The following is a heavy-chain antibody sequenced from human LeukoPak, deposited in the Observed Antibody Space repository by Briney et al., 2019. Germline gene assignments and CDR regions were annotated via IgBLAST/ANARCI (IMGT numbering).Heavy chain of an antibody. CDR1: GFTFSSYA. J-gene: IGHJ4*02. CDR3: ASPAGDYDPGDY. D-gene: IGHD4-17*01. CDR2: IYSGGST. V-gene: IGHV3-53*01. Sequence: PGGSLRLSCAASGFTFSSYAMSWVRQAPGKGLEWVSVIYSGGSTYYADSVKGRFTISRDNSKNTLYLQMNGLRAEDTAVYYRASPAGDYDPGDYWGQGTLVTVSS.